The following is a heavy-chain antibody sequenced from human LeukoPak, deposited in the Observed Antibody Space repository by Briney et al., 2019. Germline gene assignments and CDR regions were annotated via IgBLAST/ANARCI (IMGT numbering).Heavy chain of an antibody. CDR3: ARGVTFDY. Sequence: GGSLRLSCAASGFTFSSYAMHWVRQAPGKGLEWVSYISSSSSTIYYADSVKGQFTISRDNAKNSLYLQMNSLRAKDTAVYYCARGVTFDYWGQGTLVTVSS. V-gene: IGHV3-48*01. J-gene: IGHJ4*02. D-gene: IGHD2-8*01. CDR2: ISSSSSTI. CDR1: GFTFSSYA.